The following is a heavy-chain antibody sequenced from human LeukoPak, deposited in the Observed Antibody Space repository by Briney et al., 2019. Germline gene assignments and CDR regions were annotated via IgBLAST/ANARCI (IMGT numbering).Heavy chain of an antibody. CDR3: ARVGLGYYDSSGYYDY. CDR2: ISYDGSNK. J-gene: IGHJ4*02. Sequence: GGSLRLSCAASGFTFSSYWMSWVRQAPGKGLEWAAVISYDGSNKYYADSVKGRFTISRDNSKNTLYLQMNSLRAEDTAVYYCARVGLGYYDSSGYYDYWGQGTLVTVSS. CDR1: GFTFSSYW. V-gene: IGHV3-30-3*01. D-gene: IGHD3-22*01.